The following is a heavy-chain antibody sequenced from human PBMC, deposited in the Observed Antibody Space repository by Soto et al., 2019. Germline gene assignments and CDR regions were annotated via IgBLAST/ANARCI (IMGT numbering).Heavy chain of an antibody. J-gene: IGHJ6*02. CDR3: ARGWSTGLDV. Sequence: PGGSLRLSCAASGFTVSSNFMSWVRQAPGKGLEWVSIIYSGGDTSYEDSVKGRFTISRDNSKNTLYLQMNSLRAEDTAVYYCARGWSTGLDVWGQGTTVTVSS. D-gene: IGHD2-8*01. CDR1: GFTVSSNF. CDR2: IYSGGDT. V-gene: IGHV3-53*01.